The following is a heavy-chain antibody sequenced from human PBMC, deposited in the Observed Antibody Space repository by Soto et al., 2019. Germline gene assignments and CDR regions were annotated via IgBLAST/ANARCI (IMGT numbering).Heavy chain of an antibody. D-gene: IGHD4-17*01. CDR1: GFTFDDYA. CDR3: AKTRYAGIYDYGDLDDAFDI. V-gene: IGHV3-9*01. J-gene: IGHJ3*02. CDR2: ISWNSGSI. Sequence: EVQLVESGGGLVQPGRSLRLSCAASGFTFDDYAMHWVRQAPGKGLEWVSGISWNSGSIGYADSVKGRFTISRDNAKNSLYLQMNSLRAEDTALYYCAKTRYAGIYDYGDLDDAFDIWGQGTMVTVSS.